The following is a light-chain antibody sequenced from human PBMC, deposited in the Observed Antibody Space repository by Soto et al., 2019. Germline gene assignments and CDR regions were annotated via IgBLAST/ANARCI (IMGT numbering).Light chain of an antibody. V-gene: IGKV3-20*01. CDR1: QSVSSNY. CDR2: GAS. Sequence: ETVLTQSPGTLSLSPGERATLSCRSSQSVSSNYLAWYQQKPGQAPRLLIHGASSRAPGIPDRFSGSGSGTDFTLTISRLEPEDFAVYYCQQYGGSPPQTFGQGTKVEIK. CDR3: QQYGGSPPQT. J-gene: IGKJ1*01.